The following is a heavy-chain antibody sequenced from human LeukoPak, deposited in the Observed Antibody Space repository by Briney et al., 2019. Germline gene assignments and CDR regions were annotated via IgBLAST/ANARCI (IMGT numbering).Heavy chain of an antibody. CDR3: AREAYTVTPPYYMDV. J-gene: IGHJ6*03. CDR2: ISSSSSYI. CDR1: GFTFSSYS. V-gene: IGHV3-21*01. Sequence: GGSLRLSCAASGFTFSSYSMNWVRQAPGKGLEWVSSISSSSSYIYYADSVKGRFTISRDNAKNSLYLQMNSLRAEDTAVYYCAREAYTVTPPYYMDVWGKGTTVTVSS. D-gene: IGHD4-17*01.